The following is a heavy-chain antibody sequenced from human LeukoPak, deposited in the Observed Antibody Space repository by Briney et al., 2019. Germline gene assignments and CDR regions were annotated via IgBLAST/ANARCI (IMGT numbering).Heavy chain of an antibody. CDR3: ARAPSEIGGYYPEYFRH. CDR1: GFTFDDYG. D-gene: IGHD3-22*01. J-gene: IGHJ1*01. Sequence: GGSLRLSCAASGFTFDDYGMGWVRQAPGKGLEWVSGINWNGGSTGYADSVKGRFTISRDNAKNTVSLQMNSLRAEDTGVYYCARAPSEIGGYYPEYFRHWGQGTLVTVSS. CDR2: INWNGGST. V-gene: IGHV3-20*04.